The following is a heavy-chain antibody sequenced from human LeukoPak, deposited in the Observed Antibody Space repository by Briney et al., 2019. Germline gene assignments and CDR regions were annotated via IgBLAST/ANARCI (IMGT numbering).Heavy chain of an antibody. CDR2: TRNKANSYTT. CDR1: GFTFSDHY. D-gene: IGHD3-3*01. V-gene: IGHV3-72*01. CDR3: ARVYYDFWSGYSRTDY. Sequence: PGGPLRLSCAASGFTFSDHYMDWVRQAPGKGLEWVGRTRNKANSYTTEYAASVKGRFTISRDDSKNSLYLQMNSLKTEDTAVYYCARVYYDFWSGYSRTDYWGQGTLVTVSS. J-gene: IGHJ4*02.